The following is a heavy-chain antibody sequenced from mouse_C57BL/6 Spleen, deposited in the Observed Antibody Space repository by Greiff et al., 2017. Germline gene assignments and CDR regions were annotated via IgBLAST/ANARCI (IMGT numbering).Heavy chain of an antibody. D-gene: IGHD3-3*01. Sequence: VQLQESGPELVKPGASVKISCKASGYAFSSSWMNWVKQRPGKGLEWIGRIYPGDGDTNYNGKFKGKATLTADKSSSTAYMQLSSLTSEDSAVYFCARGAGHFDYWGQGTTLTVSS. CDR3: ARGAGHFDY. V-gene: IGHV1-82*01. CDR1: GYAFSSSW. J-gene: IGHJ2*01. CDR2: IYPGDGDT.